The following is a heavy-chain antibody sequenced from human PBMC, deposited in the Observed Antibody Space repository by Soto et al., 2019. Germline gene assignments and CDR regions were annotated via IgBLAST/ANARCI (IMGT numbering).Heavy chain of an antibody. CDR2: IFYSGST. CDR1: GGSISRYY. J-gene: IGHJ4*02. CDR3: ARWPTPGYFDY. D-gene: IGHD3-10*01. Sequence: QVQLQESGPGLVKPSETLSLTCTVSGGSISRYYWSWIRQPPGKGLEWIGYIFYSGSTNYNPSLKSRVTISVDTSNNHFSLKLSSVTAADTAVYYCARWPTPGYFDYWGQGTLVTVSS. V-gene: IGHV4-59*01.